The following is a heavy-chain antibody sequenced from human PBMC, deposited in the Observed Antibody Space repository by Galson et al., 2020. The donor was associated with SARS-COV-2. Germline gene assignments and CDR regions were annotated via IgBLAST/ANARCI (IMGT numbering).Heavy chain of an antibody. J-gene: IGHJ4*02. V-gene: IGHV3-9*01. CDR2: ISWNSGSI. D-gene: IGHD1-26*01. CDR1: GFTFDDYA. Sequence: GGSLRLSCAASGFTFDDYAMHWVRQAPGKGLEWVSGISWNSGSIGYADSVKGRFTISRDNAKNSLYLQMNSLRAEDTALYYCAKGSYGAYGGSYFDYWGQGTLVTVSS. CDR3: AKGSYGAYGGSYFDY.